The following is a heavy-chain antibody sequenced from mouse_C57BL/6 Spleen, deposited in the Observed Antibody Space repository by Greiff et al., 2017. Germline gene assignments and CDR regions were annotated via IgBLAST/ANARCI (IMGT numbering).Heavy chain of an antibody. V-gene: IGHV1-64*01. D-gene: IGHD1-1*01. CDR3: ARYDYGSSYGYFGV. Sequence: VQLQQPGAELVKPGASVKLSCKASGYTFTSYWMHWVKQRPGQGLEWIGMIHPNSGSTNYNEKFKSKATLTVDKSSSTAYMQLSSLTSEDSAVYYCARYDYGSSYGYFGVWGTGTTVTVSS. CDR2: IHPNSGST. J-gene: IGHJ1*03. CDR1: GYTFTSYW.